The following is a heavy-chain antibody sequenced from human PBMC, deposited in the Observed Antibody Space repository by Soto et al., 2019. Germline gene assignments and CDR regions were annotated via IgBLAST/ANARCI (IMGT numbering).Heavy chain of an antibody. D-gene: IGHD2-2*01. Sequence: QVQLQESGPGLVKPSETLSLTCTVSGGSISSYYWSWIRQPPGKGLGWIGYIYYSGSTNYNPSLKSRVTISVDTSKNQFSLKLSSVTAADTAVYYCARGRGGWFINQLLNAFDIWGQGTMVTVSS. CDR2: IYYSGST. V-gene: IGHV4-59*01. CDR3: ARGRGGWFINQLLNAFDI. CDR1: GGSISSYY. J-gene: IGHJ3*02.